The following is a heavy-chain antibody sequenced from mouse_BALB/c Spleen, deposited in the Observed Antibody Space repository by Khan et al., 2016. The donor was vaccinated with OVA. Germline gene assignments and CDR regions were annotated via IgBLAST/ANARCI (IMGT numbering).Heavy chain of an antibody. V-gene: IGHV1S81*02. CDR1: GYTFTSYW. CDR3: ARIKKIVATYFDY. CDR2: TNPTNGRT. Sequence: QVQLKESGAELVKAGASVKMSCKASGYTFTSYWMHWVKQRLGQGLEWFAETNPTNGRTYYNEKFKSKATLTVDKSSSTAYMLLSGPTFEDSAVYYCARIKKIVATYFDYWGQGTLVTVSA. D-gene: IGHD1-1*01. J-gene: IGHJ3*01.